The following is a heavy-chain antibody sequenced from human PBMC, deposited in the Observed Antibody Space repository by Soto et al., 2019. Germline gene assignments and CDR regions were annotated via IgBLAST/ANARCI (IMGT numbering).Heavy chain of an antibody. CDR1: EFSFAGYA. J-gene: IGHJ4*02. Sequence: VGSLRLSCAATEFSFAGYALTWVRQAPGKGLEWLSAVSGGGASTYYADSVRGRFSISRDVSGNMIYLQLNRLTTGDTATYYCAKTQTFNGYYGGFDAWGQGTRVTVSS. V-gene: IGHV3-23*01. CDR3: AKTQTFNGYYGGFDA. D-gene: IGHD3-3*01. CDR2: VSGGGAST.